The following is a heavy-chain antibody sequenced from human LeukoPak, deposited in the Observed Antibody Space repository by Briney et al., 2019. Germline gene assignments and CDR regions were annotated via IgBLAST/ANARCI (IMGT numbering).Heavy chain of an antibody. CDR3: ARANDYGVSFDP. D-gene: IGHD4-17*01. Sequence: GGSLRLSCAASGFTFSSYSMNWVRQAPGKGLEWVSSISSSSSYIYYADSVKGRFTISRDNAKNSLYLQMNSLRAEDTAVYYCARANDYGVSFDPWGQGTLVTVSS. CDR2: ISSSSSYI. CDR1: GFTFSSYS. V-gene: IGHV3-21*01. J-gene: IGHJ5*02.